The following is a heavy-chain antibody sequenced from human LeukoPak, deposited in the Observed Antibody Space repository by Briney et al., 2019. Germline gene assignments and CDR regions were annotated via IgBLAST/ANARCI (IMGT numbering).Heavy chain of an antibody. V-gene: IGHV5-10-1*01. CDR2: IDLSDSYT. D-gene: IGHD2-2*01. CDR3: ARRGPSQSTSEYYFDY. Sequence: GESLKICCKGSGYSFTSYWISLGREMPGEGLGWMGRIDLSDSYTNYSPSFQGHLTISADKPISTAYLQWSSLKASDNAMYYCARRGPSQSTSEYYFDYWGQGTLVTVSS. CDR1: GYSFTSYW. J-gene: IGHJ4*02.